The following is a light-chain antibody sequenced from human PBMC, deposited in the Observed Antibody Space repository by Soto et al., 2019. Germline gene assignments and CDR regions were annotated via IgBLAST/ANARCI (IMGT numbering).Light chain of an antibody. CDR2: EAS. J-gene: IGKJ4*01. CDR1: QSVGNN. CDR3: QQHANWPLT. Sequence: EIVLTQSPATLSLSPLEIATLSCRASQSVGNNLAWYQQKPGQAPGLLIYEASTRATGIPARFSGSGSGTDFTLTISSLEPEDFAVYYCQQHANWPLTFGGGTKVDIK. V-gene: IGKV3-11*01.